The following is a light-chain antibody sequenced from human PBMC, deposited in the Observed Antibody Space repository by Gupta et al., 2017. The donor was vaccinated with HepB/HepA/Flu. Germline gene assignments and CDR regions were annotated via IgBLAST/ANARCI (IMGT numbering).Light chain of an antibody. CDR3: LLLNEWPNR. CDR2: DAS. Sequence: DILLTQSPATLSVCPWDRAPLSCRSSQSVGNYLAWYQQKPGQAPRLLIYDASNRSTGIPGRFNGSGTGTEFTLTISTLDIEDAAVYYCLLLNEWPNRFGSGT. J-gene: IGKJ3*01. V-gene: IGKV3-11*01. CDR1: QSVGNY.